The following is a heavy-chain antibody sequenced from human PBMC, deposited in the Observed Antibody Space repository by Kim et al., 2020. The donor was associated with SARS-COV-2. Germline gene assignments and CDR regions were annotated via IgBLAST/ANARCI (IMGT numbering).Heavy chain of an antibody. D-gene: IGHD2-15*01. CDR3: VRDGAAYRNWFDP. CDR1: GYTFSSYL. CDR2: INAGNGNT. J-gene: IGHJ5*02. Sequence: ASVKVSCKASGYTFSSYLIHWVRQAPGQRLEWMGWINAGNGNTKYSQKFQGRVTITRDTSASTAYMDLSSLRSEDTAVYYCVRDGAAYRNWFDPWGQGTLVTVSS. V-gene: IGHV1-3*01.